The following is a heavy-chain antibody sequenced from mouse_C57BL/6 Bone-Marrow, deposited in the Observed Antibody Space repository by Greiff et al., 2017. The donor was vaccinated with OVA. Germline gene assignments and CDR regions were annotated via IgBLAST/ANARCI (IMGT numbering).Heavy chain of an antibody. CDR1: GFNIKDDY. J-gene: IGHJ3*01. Sequence: VQLQQSGAELVRPGASVKLSCTASGFNIKDDYMHWVKQRPEQGLEWIGWIDPENGDTEYASKFQGKATITAVTSSNTAYLQLSSLTSEDTAVYYCTTYYYGSSLAYWGQGTLVTVSA. CDR2: IDPENGDT. D-gene: IGHD1-1*01. CDR3: TTYYYGSSLAY. V-gene: IGHV14-4*01.